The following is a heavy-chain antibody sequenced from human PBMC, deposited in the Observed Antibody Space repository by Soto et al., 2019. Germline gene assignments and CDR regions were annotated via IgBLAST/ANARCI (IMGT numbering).Heavy chain of an antibody. CDR2: IMPVFATP. CDR1: GGTFSTSA. Sequence: QVQPMQSGAEVKKPGSSVKVSCKASGGTFSTSAISWVRQAPGEGLEWEGGIMPVFATPDYAQKFQGRVTSAADESTTTAYLEMPSLTTDDTSVYYCARDKDRQQLGGNYYYILDVWGQGTAITVSS. V-gene: IGHV1-69*12. J-gene: IGHJ6*02. CDR3: ARDKDRQQLGGNYYYILDV. D-gene: IGHD3-3*02.